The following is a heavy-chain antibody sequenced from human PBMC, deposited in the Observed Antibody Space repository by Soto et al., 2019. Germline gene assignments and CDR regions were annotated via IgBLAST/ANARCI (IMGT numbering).Heavy chain of an antibody. D-gene: IGHD2-15*01. J-gene: IGHJ3*02. CDR3: ASYLGYCSGGSCYSGAYDI. V-gene: IGHV1-69*02. Sequence: SVKVSCKASGGTFSSYTISWVRQAPGQGLEWMGRIIPILGIANYAQKFQGRVTITADKSTSTAYMELSSLRSEDTAVYYCASYLGYCSGGSCYSGAYDIWGQGTMVTV. CDR2: IIPILGIA. CDR1: GGTFSSYT.